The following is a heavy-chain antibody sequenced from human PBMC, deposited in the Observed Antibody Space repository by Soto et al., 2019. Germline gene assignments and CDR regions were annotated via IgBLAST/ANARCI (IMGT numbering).Heavy chain of an antibody. J-gene: IGHJ4*02. V-gene: IGHV4-61*01. D-gene: IGHD2-15*01. CDR1: GGSVSSGSYY. CDR3: ARDGGVRWYGFDY. CDR2: IYYSGST. Sequence: QVQLQESGPGLVKPSETLSLTCTVSGGSVSSGSYYWSWIRQPPGKGLEWIGYIYYSGSTNYNPSLKIRVTISVDTSKNQFSRKLSSVTAADTAVYYCARDGGVRWYGFDYWGQGTLVTVSS.